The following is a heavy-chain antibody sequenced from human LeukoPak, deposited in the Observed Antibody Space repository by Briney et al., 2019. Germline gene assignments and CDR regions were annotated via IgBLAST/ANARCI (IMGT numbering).Heavy chain of an antibody. J-gene: IGHJ4*02. Sequence: ASVKVSCKASGYTFTSYYMHWVRQAPGQGLEWMGIINPSGGSTSYAQKFQGRVTMTRDTSTSTVYMELSSLRSEDTAVYYCARDAYYYDSSGYPPVMRYWGQGTLVTVSS. V-gene: IGHV1-46*01. CDR3: ARDAYYYDSSGYPPVMRY. CDR1: GYTFTSYY. D-gene: IGHD3-22*01. CDR2: INPSGGST.